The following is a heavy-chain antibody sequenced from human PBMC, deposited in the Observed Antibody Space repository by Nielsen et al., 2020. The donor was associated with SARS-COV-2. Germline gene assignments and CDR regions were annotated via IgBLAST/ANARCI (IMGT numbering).Heavy chain of an antibody. V-gene: IGHV4-34*01. J-gene: IGHJ6*02. CDR2: INHSGIT. D-gene: IGHD2-15*01. Sequence: SETVSLTCAVYGGSFSGYYWSWIRQPPGKGLEWIGEINHSGITNYNPSLKSRVTISVDTSKNQFSLKLSSVTAADTAVYYCASGWRGPWWYYGMDVWGQGTTVTVSS. CDR1: GGSFSGYY. CDR3: ASGWRGPWWYYGMDV.